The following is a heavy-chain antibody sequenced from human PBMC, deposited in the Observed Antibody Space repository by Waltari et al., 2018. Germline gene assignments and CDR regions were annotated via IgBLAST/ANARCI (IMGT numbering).Heavy chain of an antibody. J-gene: IGHJ4*02. CDR1: GFTFSSYS. CDR2: ISSSSSYI. D-gene: IGHD2-2*01. CDR3: ARDPRYCSSTSCHDY. Sequence: EVQLVESGGGLVKPGGSLRRPCAASGFTFSSYSMNWVRQAPGKGLEWVSSISSSSSYIYYADSVKGRFTISRDNAKNSLYLQMNSLRAEDTAVYYCARDPRYCSSTSCHDYWGQGTLVTVSS. V-gene: IGHV3-21*01.